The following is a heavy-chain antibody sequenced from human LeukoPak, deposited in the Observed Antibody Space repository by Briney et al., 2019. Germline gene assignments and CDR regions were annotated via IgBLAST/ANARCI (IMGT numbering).Heavy chain of an antibody. CDR2: NSGGIT. Sequence: GGSLRLSCAASGFTVNDYYMSWVRQAPGKGLEWVSINSGGITSYADSVKGRFTISRDNSKNTLYLQLNSLRAEDTAVYYCARGYFAVGAFDIWGQGTMVTVSS. D-gene: IGHD3-3*01. J-gene: IGHJ3*02. V-gene: IGHV3-66*01. CDR1: GFTVNDYY. CDR3: ARGYFAVGAFDI.